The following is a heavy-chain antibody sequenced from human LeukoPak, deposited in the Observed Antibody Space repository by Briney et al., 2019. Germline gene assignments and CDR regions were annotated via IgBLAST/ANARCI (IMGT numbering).Heavy chain of an antibody. CDR2: ISSNSIST. V-gene: IGHV3-11*01. Sequence: GGSLRLSCAASGFTFSDYYMSWIRQAPGKGLEWLSYISSNSISTHYADSVKGRFTISRDNAKSSLYLQMNSLRAQDTAVYYCARDFRDRSMPIDSWGQGTLVTVSS. CDR3: ARDFRDRSMPIDS. CDR1: GFTFSDYY. J-gene: IGHJ4*02. D-gene: IGHD2/OR15-2a*01.